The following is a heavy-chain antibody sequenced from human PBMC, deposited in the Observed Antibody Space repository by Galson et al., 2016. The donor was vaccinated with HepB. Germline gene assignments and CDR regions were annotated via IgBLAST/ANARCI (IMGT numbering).Heavy chain of an antibody. CDR1: GAPISSTSSY. CDR2: IYYSGTT. J-gene: IGHJ4*02. V-gene: IGHV4-39*01. Sequence: ETLSLTCNVSGAPISSTSSYWGWIRQPPGKGLEWIASIYYSGTTYYNASLKSRLTISVGTSKNQFSLKLTSVTAADTAVYYCARQTYYYEGVGRYYFDYWGQGTLVPVSS. D-gene: IGHD3-22*01. CDR3: ARQTYYYEGVGRYYFDY.